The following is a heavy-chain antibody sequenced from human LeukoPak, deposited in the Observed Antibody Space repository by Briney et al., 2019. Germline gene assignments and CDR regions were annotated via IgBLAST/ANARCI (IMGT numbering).Heavy chain of an antibody. Sequence: TGGSLRLSSAASGLTVSSSYMSWVRQAPGKGVEWVSIIYNDGSTYYADSMKGRFTISRDNSKNTLYLQVNRLRAEETAMYYCARNILFAFDIWGQGTMVTVSS. V-gene: IGHV3-53*01. J-gene: IGHJ3*02. CDR3: ARNILFAFDI. CDR2: IYNDGST. CDR1: GLTVSSSY.